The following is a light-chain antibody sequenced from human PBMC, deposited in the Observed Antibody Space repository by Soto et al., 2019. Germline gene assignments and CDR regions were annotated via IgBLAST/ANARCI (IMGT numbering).Light chain of an antibody. V-gene: IGKV3-20*01. Sequence: EIVLTQSPGTLSLSPGERATLSCGASQGISSTYLAGYQQKPGQAPRLPIYGASSRATGIPERFSGSGSGTDFPLAISRLQPEDFAVYHCQQYGSSWTFGQGTKVEIK. CDR3: QQYGSSWT. CDR2: GAS. J-gene: IGKJ1*01. CDR1: QGISSTY.